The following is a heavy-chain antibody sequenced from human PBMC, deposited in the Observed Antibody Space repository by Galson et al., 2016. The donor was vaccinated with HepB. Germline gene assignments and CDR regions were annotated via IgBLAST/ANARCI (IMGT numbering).Heavy chain of an antibody. V-gene: IGHV3-33*01. J-gene: IGHJ3*02. Sequence: SLRLSCAASGFTLSNYGMHWVRQAPGKGLEWVAVIWFDGFSKYYADSVKGGFTISRDSSKNKLFLQMTSLRAEDTAVYYWATGRELLEYDAFDIWGQGTMVIVSS. D-gene: IGHD3-10*01. CDR1: GFTLSNYG. CDR2: IWFDGFSK. CDR3: ATGRELLEYDAFDI.